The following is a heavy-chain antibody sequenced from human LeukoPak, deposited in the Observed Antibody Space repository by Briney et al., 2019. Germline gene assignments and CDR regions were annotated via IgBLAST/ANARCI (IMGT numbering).Heavy chain of an antibody. D-gene: IGHD1-14*01. CDR3: ARGVEPLAANTLAY. CDR1: GFTVITND. CDR2: LYSDGNT. V-gene: IGHV3-53*01. Sequence: PRGSLRLSCAASGFTVITNDMTWVRQAPGKGLEWVSVLYSDGNTRYADSVHGRLTISRNNSKNTQYLEMNSLSPDDTAVYYCARGVEPLAANTLAYWGQGTLVTVSS. J-gene: IGHJ4*02.